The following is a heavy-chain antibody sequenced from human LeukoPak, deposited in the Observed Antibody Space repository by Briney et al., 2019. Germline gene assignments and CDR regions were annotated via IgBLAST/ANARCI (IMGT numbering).Heavy chain of an antibody. Sequence: GASVKVSCKASRYSFTNYGVNWVRQAPGQGLEWVGWVAPYNGHTNYAQKFQDRVTLTTDTSTNTAYMELRSLKSDDTAVYYCARGFSSSSPSDYWGQGTLVTVSS. CDR1: RYSFTNYG. V-gene: IGHV1-18*01. CDR3: ARGFSSSSPSDY. CDR2: VAPYNGHT. D-gene: IGHD6-6*01. J-gene: IGHJ4*02.